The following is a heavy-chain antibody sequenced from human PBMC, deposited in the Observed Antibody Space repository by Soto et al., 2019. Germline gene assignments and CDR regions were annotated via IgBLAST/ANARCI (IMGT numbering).Heavy chain of an antibody. CDR3: ARPDEGSYHSNHHYYSAMDV. CDR2: IIPIFGST. V-gene: IGHV1-69*01. D-gene: IGHD3-16*02. Sequence: QVQLVQSGAEVKKSGSSMKVSCRVSGGTFRRYAISWVRQAPGQGLEWMGGIIPIFGSTNIAQKFQDRVTITADESTSTAYMEPTRLRSEDTAVYYCARPDEGSYHSNHHYYSAMDVWGQGTSVSVTS. CDR1: GGTFRRYA. J-gene: IGHJ6*02.